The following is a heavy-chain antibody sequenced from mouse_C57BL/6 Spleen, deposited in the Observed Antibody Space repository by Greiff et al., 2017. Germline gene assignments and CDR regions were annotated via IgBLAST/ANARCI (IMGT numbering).Heavy chain of an antibody. J-gene: IGHJ2*01. CDR3: AIRDLRCDY. D-gene: IGHD2-13*01. Sequence: QVQLLQSGAELVRPGSSVKLSCKASGYTFTSYWMHWVTQRPIQGLEWIGNIDPYASESHYNQKFKDKATLTVDKSSSTAYMQLSSLTSEDSAVYYCAIRDLRCDYWGQGTTLTVSS. CDR2: IDPYASES. V-gene: IGHV1-52*01. CDR1: GYTFTSYW.